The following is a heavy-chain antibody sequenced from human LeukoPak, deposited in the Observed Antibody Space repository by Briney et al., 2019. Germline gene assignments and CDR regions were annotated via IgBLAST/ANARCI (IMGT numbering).Heavy chain of an antibody. D-gene: IGHD6-13*01. V-gene: IGHV1-8*01. J-gene: IGHJ5*02. CDR1: RYTFTSYD. Sequence: GASVKVSCKASRYTFTSYDINWVRQAPGQGLEWMGWMNPNSGNTGYAQKFQGRVTMTRNTSISTAYMELSSLRSEDTAVYYCASRYSSSPWGFDPWGQGTLVTVSS. CDR3: ASRYSSSPWGFDP. CDR2: MNPNSGNT.